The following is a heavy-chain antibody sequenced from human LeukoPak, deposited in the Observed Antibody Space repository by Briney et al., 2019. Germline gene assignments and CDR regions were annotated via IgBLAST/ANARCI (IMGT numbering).Heavy chain of an antibody. Sequence: SETLSLTCTASGGSFSNYHWSWIRQPPGKGLEWIGYIYYSGSTNYNPSLKSRVTISVDTSKNQFSLKLSSVTAADTAVYYCARVRSGTYSDQYHFDFWGQGTLVTVSS. CDR1: GGSFSNYH. CDR2: IYYSGST. D-gene: IGHD1-26*01. J-gene: IGHJ4*02. CDR3: ARVRSGTYSDQYHFDF. V-gene: IGHV4-59*08.